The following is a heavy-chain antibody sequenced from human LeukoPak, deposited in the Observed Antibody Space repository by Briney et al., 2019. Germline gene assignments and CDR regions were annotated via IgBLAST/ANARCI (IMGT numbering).Heavy chain of an antibody. CDR1: SGSISGSYY. D-gene: IGHD1-1*01. Sequence: KPSETLSLTCTVSSGSISGSYYWSWIRQPAGKGLEWIGRIYASGSTSYDPSLKSRVTISVDKSNNQFSLMVTSVTAADTAVYYCASGKQNAVDYWGQGILVTVSS. CDR2: IYASGST. CDR3: ASGKQNAVDY. V-gene: IGHV4-4*07. J-gene: IGHJ4*02.